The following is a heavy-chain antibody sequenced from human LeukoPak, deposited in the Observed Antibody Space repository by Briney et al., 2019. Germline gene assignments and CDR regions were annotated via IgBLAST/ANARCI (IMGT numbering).Heavy chain of an antibody. V-gene: IGHV4-39*07. D-gene: IGHD5-24*01. CDR1: GGSISSSSYY. J-gene: IGHJ4*02. CDR2: IYYSGST. Sequence: SETLSLTCTVSGGSISSSSYYWGWIRQPPGKGLEWIGSIYYSGSTYYNPSLKSRGTISVDTSKNQFSLKLSSVTAADTAVYYCARVAGDGYNYNYFDYWGQGTLVTVSS. CDR3: ARVAGDGYNYNYFDY.